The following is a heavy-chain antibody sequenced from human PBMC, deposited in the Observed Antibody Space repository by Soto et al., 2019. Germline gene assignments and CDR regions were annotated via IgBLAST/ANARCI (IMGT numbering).Heavy chain of an antibody. V-gene: IGHV1-2*04. Sequence: ASVKVSCKASGGTFSSYAISWVRQAPGQGLEWMGWINPDSGGTNYTQKFQGWVTMTRDTSISTSYMELSRLRSDDTAVYYCATSRTSIAVAGEAEYYFDYWGQGTLVTVSS. CDR3: ATSRTSIAVAGEAEYYFDY. CDR2: INPDSGGT. CDR1: GGTFSSYA. J-gene: IGHJ4*02. D-gene: IGHD6-19*01.